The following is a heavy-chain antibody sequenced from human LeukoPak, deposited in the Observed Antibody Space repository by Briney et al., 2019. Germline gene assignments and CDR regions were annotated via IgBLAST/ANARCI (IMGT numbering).Heavy chain of an antibody. D-gene: IGHD6-19*01. Sequence: GRSLRLSCAASGFTFDDYAMHWVRQAPGKGLEWVSGISWNSGSIGYADSVKGRFTISRDNAKNSLYLQMNSLRAEDTALYYCAKGRTMSSGWSYWGQGTLVTVSS. V-gene: IGHV3-9*01. CDR3: AKGRTMSSGWSY. CDR2: ISWNSGSI. CDR1: GFTFDDYA. J-gene: IGHJ4*02.